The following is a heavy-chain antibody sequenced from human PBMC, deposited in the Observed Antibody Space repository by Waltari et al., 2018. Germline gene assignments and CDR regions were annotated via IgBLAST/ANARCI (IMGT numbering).Heavy chain of an antibody. D-gene: IGHD4-17*01. Sequence: QVQLVQSGAEVQKPGASVKVSCKASGSTFTGYYMHWVRQAPGQGLEWMGWINPNSGGTNYAQKFQGRVTMTRDTSISTAYMELSRLRSDDTAVYYCAPSLSTVTTSPPHFDYWGQGTLVTVSS. CDR1: GSTFTGYY. V-gene: IGHV1-2*02. CDR3: APSLSTVTTSPPHFDY. J-gene: IGHJ4*02. CDR2: INPNSGGT.